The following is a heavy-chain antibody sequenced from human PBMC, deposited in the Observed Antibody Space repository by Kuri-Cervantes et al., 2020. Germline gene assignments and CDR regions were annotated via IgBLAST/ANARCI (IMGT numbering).Heavy chain of an antibody. D-gene: IGHD3-10*01. CDR3: ARDRGGMTMVRGGIF. J-gene: IGHJ4*02. CDR2: IWYDGNDA. Sequence: GGFLRLSCAASGFTFNNYGMHWVRQAPGRGLEWLAVIWYDGNDAYYADSVKGRFTVSRDNAKNSLYLQMNSLRVEDTAVYYCARDRGGMTMVRGGIFGGQGTLVTVSS. V-gene: IGHV3-33*01. CDR1: GFTFNNYG.